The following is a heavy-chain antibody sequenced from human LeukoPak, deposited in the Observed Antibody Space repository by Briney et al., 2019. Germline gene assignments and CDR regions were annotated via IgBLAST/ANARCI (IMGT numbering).Heavy chain of an antibody. CDR2: ISSSGSTI. CDR1: GFTFSGYW. CDR3: AKGEEGLLWFGELLSSFDY. D-gene: IGHD3-10*01. Sequence: GGSLRLSCAASGFTFSGYWMHWVRQAPGKGLEWVSYISSSGSTIYYADSVKGRFTISRDNAKNSLYLQMNSLRAEDTAVYYCAKGEEGLLWFGELLSSFDYWGQGTLVTVSS. V-gene: IGHV3-11*01. J-gene: IGHJ4*02.